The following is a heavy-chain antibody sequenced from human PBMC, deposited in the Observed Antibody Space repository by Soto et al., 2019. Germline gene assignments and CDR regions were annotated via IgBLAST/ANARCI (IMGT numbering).Heavy chain of an antibody. CDR3: ARVVEELGPD. Sequence: KGSCKGAGGTFSSYTISWVRHAPGQRLEGMGRIIPILGIANYAQKFQGRVTITADKSTSTAYMELSSLRSEDTAVYYCARVVEELGPDWGQGNLVTVSS. V-gene: IGHV1-69*02. J-gene: IGHJ4*02. D-gene: IGHD3-16*01. CDR2: IIPILGIA. CDR1: GGTFSSYT.